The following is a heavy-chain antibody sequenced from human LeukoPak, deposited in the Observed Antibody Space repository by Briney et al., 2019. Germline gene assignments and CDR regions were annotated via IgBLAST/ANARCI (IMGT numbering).Heavy chain of an antibody. D-gene: IGHD4-11*01. Sequence: GGSLRLSCAASGFSFNSYTMHWVRQSPDKGLEWVAAISYDGGLQFYGDSVKGRFIISRDNSRNTLYLQMNSLGPEDTAVYYCARDPTVSVPDYFDYWGQGTLVTVSS. CDR3: ARDPTVSVPDYFDY. CDR2: ISYDGGLQ. V-gene: IGHV3-30-3*01. CDR1: GFSFNSYT. J-gene: IGHJ4*02.